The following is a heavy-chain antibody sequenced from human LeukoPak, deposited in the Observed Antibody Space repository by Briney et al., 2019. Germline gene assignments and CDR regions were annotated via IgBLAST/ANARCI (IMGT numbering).Heavy chain of an antibody. D-gene: IGHD5-18*01. V-gene: IGHV5-51*01. J-gene: IGHJ4*02. Sequence: NRGESLKTSCKGSGYSFTSYWIGWVRQMPEKGLEWMGIIYPGDSDTRYSPSFQGQVTISADKSISTAYLQWSSLKASDTAMYYCARHGPGDTYATDSWGQGTLVTVSS. CDR3: ARHGPGDTYATDS. CDR2: IYPGDSDT. CDR1: GYSFTSYW.